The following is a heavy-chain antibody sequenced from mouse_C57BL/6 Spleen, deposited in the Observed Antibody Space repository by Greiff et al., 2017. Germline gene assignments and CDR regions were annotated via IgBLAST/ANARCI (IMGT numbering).Heavy chain of an antibody. CDR3: TRWGAGDY. D-gene: IGHD4-1*01. Sequence: QVQLKQSGAELVRPGASVTLSCKASGYTFTDYEMHWVKQTPVHGLEWIGAIDPETGGTAYNQKFKGKAILTADKSSSTAYIELRSLTSEDSAVYYCTRWGAGDYWGQGTTLTVSS. V-gene: IGHV1-15*01. CDR1: GYTFTDYE. J-gene: IGHJ2*01. CDR2: IDPETGGT.